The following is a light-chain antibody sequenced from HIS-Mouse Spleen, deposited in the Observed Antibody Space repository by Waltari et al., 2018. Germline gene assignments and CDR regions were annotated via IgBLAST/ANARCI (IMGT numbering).Light chain of an antibody. CDR1: SSNTRTGDK. CDR3: QSYDSSLSGWV. Sequence: SVLAPPPSVSGAPGQRVTISCTCISSNTRTGDKAPWYRQLPATTPKLLIYGNSNRPSGVPDRFSGSKSGTSASLAITGLQAEDEADYYCQSYDSSLSGWVFGGGTKLTVL. CDR2: GNS. V-gene: IGLV1-40*01. J-gene: IGLJ3*02.